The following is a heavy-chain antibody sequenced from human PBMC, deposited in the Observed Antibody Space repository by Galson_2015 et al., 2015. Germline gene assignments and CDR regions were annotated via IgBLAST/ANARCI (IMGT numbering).Heavy chain of an antibody. D-gene: IGHD2-15*01. J-gene: IGHJ4*02. V-gene: IGHV3-7*01. CDR2: IRQDGSEN. CDR3: ASHNVYCNVDSCYRGVGFDY. Sequence: MSWVRQAPGKGLEWVASIRQDGSENYYVDSVRGRFTISRDNAKSSVYLRMYGLRAEDAAVYYCASHNVYCNVDSCYRGVGFDYWGQGTLVTVSS.